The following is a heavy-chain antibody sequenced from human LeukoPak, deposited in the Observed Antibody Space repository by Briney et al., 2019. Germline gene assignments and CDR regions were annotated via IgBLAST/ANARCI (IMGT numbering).Heavy chain of an antibody. J-gene: IGHJ4*02. CDR2: ISAYNGNT. D-gene: IGHD1-26*01. CDR1: GYTFTGYG. V-gene: IGHV1-18*01. Sequence: GASVKVSCKASGYTFTGYGISWVRQAPGQGLEWMGWISAYNGNTNYAQKLQGRVTMTTDTSTSTAYMELRSLRSDDTAVYYCARDTSGSYSYYFDYWGQGTLVTVSS. CDR3: ARDTSGSYSYYFDY.